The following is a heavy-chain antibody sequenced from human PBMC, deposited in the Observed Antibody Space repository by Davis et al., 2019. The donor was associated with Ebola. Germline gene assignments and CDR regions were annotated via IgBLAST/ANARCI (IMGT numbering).Heavy chain of an antibody. J-gene: IGHJ6*02. CDR3: ARAPPRYCSSTSCYTGIPSYGMDV. D-gene: IGHD2-2*02. Sequence: ASVKVSCKASGYTFTSYGISWVRQAPGQGLEWMGWISAYNGNTNYAQKLQGRVTMTRDTSTSTVYMELSSLRSEDTAVYYCARAPPRYCSSTSCYTGIPSYGMDVWGQGTTVTVSS. CDR1: GYTFTSYG. CDR2: ISAYNGNT. V-gene: IGHV1-18*01.